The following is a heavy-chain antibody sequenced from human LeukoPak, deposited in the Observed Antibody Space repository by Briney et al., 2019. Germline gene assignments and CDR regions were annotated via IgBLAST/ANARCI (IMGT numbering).Heavy chain of an antibody. D-gene: IGHD1-14*01. CDR3: ARDWSKLGITDY. V-gene: IGHV4-38-2*02. CDR2: IYHSGST. J-gene: IGHJ4*02. Sequence: SETLSLTCTVSGYSISSGYYWGWIRQPPGKGLEWIGSIYHSGSTYYNPSLKSRVTISVDTSKNQFSLKLSSVTAADTAVYYCARDWSKLGITDYWGQGTLVTVSS. CDR1: GYSISSGYY.